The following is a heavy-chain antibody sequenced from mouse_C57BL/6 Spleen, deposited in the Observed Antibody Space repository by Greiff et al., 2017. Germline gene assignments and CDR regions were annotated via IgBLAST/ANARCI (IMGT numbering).Heavy chain of an antibody. V-gene: IGHV1-9*01. Sequence: QVQLKQSGAELMKPGASVKLSCTATGYTFTGSWIEWVQQRPGHGLEWIGELLTGSGSTTYNAKFTGKATFTAATSSNSAYMQLSNLTTEDSAIYYCASYYRAWCSYGGQGTLVTGSA. CDR3: ASYYRAWCSY. D-gene: IGHD1-1*01. CDR2: LLTGSGST. CDR1: GYTFTGSW. J-gene: IGHJ3*01.